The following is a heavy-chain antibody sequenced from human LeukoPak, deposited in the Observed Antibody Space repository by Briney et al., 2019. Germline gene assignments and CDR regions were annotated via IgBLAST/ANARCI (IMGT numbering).Heavy chain of an antibody. J-gene: IGHJ4*02. CDR3: AKVLYCSGTTCPVDY. V-gene: IGHV3-23*01. CDR1: GFLFSSYA. Sequence: PGGSLRLSCAASGFLFSSYAMNWVRQAPGKGLEWVSAITGSGGSTYYADSVKGRFTISRDNSKNTLYLQMNSLRAEDTAVYYCAKVLYCSGTTCPVDYWGQGTLVTVSS. D-gene: IGHD2-2*01. CDR2: ITGSGGST.